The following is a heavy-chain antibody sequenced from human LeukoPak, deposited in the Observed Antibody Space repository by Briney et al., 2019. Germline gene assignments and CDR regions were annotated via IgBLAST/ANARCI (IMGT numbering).Heavy chain of an antibody. CDR1: GFTFSSYA. Sequence: GGSLRLSCAASGFTFSSYAMHWVRQAPGKGLEWVAVISYDGSNKYYADSVKGRFTISRDNSKNTLYLQMNSLRAEDTAVYYCAKRKYSSSSGAFDYWGQGTLVTVSS. D-gene: IGHD6-6*01. V-gene: IGHV3-30-3*02. J-gene: IGHJ4*02. CDR3: AKRKYSSSSGAFDY. CDR2: ISYDGSNK.